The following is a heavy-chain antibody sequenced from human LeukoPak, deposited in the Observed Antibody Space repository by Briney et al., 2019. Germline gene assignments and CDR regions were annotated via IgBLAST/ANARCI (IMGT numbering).Heavy chain of an antibody. D-gene: IGHD6-13*01. CDR3: ARALDSSSWYRSPPIYYFDY. CDR2: ITSSSSSI. J-gene: IGHJ4*02. Sequence: GGSLRLSCAASGFTFNTYSMNWVRQAPGKGLEWVSYITSSSSSIYYADSVKGRFTISRDNAKNSLYLQMNSLRAEDTAVYYCARALDSSSWYRSPPIYYFDYWGQGTLVTVSS. CDR1: GFTFNTYS. V-gene: IGHV3-48*01.